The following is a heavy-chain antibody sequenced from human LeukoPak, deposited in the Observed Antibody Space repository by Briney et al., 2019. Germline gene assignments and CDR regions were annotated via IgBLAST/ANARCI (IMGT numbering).Heavy chain of an antibody. CDR1: GYTFTSYY. Sequence: ASVKVSCKASGYTFTSYYMHWVRQAPGQGLEWMGIINPSGGSTSCAQKFQGRVTMTRDTSTSTVYMELSSLRSEDTAVYYCARLPTGDSSGYSYDYWGQGTLVTVSS. CDR3: ARLPTGDSSGYSYDY. D-gene: IGHD3-22*01. CDR2: INPSGGST. J-gene: IGHJ4*02. V-gene: IGHV1-46*01.